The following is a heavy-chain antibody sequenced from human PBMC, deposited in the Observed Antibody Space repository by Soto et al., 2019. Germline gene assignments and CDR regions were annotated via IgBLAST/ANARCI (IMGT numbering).Heavy chain of an antibody. CDR2: INSDGSST. CDR1: GFTFSSYW. Sequence: GGSLRLSCAASGFTFSSYWMHWVRQAPEKGLVWVSRINSDGSSTSYADSVKGRFTISRDNAKNTLYLQMNSLRAEDTAVYYCASDPDYGDYVVRAFDIWGQGTMVTVSS. V-gene: IGHV3-74*01. CDR3: ASDPDYGDYVVRAFDI. D-gene: IGHD4-17*01. J-gene: IGHJ3*02.